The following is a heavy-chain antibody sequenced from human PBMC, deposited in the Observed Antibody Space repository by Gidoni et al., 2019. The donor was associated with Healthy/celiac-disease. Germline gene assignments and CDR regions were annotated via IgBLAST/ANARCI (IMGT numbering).Heavy chain of an antibody. CDR2: ISGSGGST. CDR3: ANPPSGVKPLNYFDY. D-gene: IGHD2-8*02. CDR1: GFTFSSYA. V-gene: IGHV3-23*01. J-gene: IGHJ4*02. Sequence: EVQLLESGGGLVQPGGSLRLSCAASGFTFSSYAMSWVRQAPGKGLVWVSAISGSGGSTYYADSVKGRFTISRDNSKNTLYLQMNSLRAEDTAVYYCANPPSGVKPLNYFDYWGQGTLVTVSS.